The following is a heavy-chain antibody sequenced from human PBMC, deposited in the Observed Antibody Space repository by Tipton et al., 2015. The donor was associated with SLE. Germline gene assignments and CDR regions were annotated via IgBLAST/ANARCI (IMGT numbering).Heavy chain of an antibody. D-gene: IGHD1-1*01. J-gene: IGHJ3*02. Sequence: TLSLTCTVPGFSISSGYYWGWMRQSPGKGLEWIGSIYRSGSTYYTPSLRSRVTISLDTSKNQVSLNLASVTAADAAVYYCARGEPEGLTTNTFDIWGQGTEVTVAS. CDR3: ARGEPEGLTTNTFDI. V-gene: IGHV4-38-2*02. CDR2: IYRSGST. CDR1: GFSISSGYY.